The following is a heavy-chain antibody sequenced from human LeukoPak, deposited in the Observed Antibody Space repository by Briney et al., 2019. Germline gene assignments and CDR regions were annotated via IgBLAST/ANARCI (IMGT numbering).Heavy chain of an antibody. J-gene: IGHJ3*02. D-gene: IGHD2-2*01. V-gene: IGHV3-66*01. CDR3: ARVQYCSSTSCSWSAFDI. CDR1: GFTVSSNY. CDR2: IYSGGST. Sequence: GGSLRLSCAASGFTVSSNYMSWVRQAPGKGLEWVSVIYSGGSTYYADSVKGRFTISRDNSKNTLYLQMNSLRAEDTAVYYCARVQYCSSTSCSWSAFDIWGQGTMVTVSS.